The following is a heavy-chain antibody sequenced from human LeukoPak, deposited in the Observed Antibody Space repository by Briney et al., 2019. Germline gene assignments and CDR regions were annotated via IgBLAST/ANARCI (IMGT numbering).Heavy chain of an antibody. CDR2: IYYSGST. Sequence: SQTLSLTCTVSGGPISSGDYYWSWIRQPPGKGLEWIGYIYYSGSTYYNPSLKSRVTISVDTSKNQFSLKLSSVTAADTAVYYCAREAGSLYGGNSRFDYWGQGTLVTVSS. D-gene: IGHD4-23*01. V-gene: IGHV4-30-4*08. J-gene: IGHJ4*02. CDR1: GGPISSGDYY. CDR3: AREAGSLYGGNSRFDY.